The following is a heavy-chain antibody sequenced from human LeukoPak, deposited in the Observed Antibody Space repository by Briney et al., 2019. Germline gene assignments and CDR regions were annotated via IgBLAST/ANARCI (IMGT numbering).Heavy chain of an antibody. J-gene: IGHJ3*02. CDR3: AKDFLLYYYDSSGYYSGGAAFDI. CDR2: IRYDGSNK. CDR1: GFTFSSYG. Sequence: GGSLRLSCAAPGFTFSSYGMHWVRQAPGKGLEWVAFIRYDGSNKYYADSVKGRFTISRDNSKNTLYLQMNSLRAEDTAVYYCAKDFLLYYYDSSGYYSGGAAFDIWGQGTMVTVSS. V-gene: IGHV3-30*02. D-gene: IGHD3-22*01.